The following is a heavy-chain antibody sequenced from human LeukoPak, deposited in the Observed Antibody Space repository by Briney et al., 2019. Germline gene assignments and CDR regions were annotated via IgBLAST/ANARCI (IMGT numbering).Heavy chain of an antibody. J-gene: IGHJ5*02. Sequence: PSETLSLTCTVPGTSVNTYYWSWIRQPPGKALGWIGFVHYSGGTSYTPSLRGRVTISLDTSKNQFSLRLTSVTAADTAVYYCAKQSWSLFDPCGQGTLVTVSS. CDR2: VHYSGGT. CDR1: GTSVNTYY. V-gene: IGHV4-59*08. CDR3: AKQSWSLFDP. D-gene: IGHD6-13*01.